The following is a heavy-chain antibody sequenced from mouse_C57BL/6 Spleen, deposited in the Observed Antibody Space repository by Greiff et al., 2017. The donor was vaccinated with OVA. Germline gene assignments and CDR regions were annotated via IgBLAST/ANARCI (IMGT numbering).Heavy chain of an antibody. D-gene: IGHD1-1*01. Sequence: QVQLKQSGPELVKPGASVKISCKASGYAFSSSWMNWVKQRPGKGLEWIGRIYPGDGDTNYNGKFKGKATLTADKSSSTAYMQLSSLTSEDSAVYCCARSYYGSSPYAMDYWGKGTSVTVSS. CDR1: GYAFSSSW. V-gene: IGHV1-82*01. J-gene: IGHJ4*01. CDR3: ARSYYGSSPYAMDY. CDR2: IYPGDGDT.